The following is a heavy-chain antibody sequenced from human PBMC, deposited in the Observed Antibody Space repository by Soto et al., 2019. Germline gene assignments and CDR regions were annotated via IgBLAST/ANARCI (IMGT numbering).Heavy chain of an antibody. CDR3: ATQYSNGWFVQ. V-gene: IGHV4-4*07. CDR2: FYPSGGT. J-gene: IGHJ5*02. Sequence: WVRQAPGQGLEWIGRFYPSGGTNYNPSLKSRVTMSVDTSKNQFSLRLTSLTAADTAIYYCATQYSNGWFVQWGQGTLVTVSS. D-gene: IGHD6-19*01.